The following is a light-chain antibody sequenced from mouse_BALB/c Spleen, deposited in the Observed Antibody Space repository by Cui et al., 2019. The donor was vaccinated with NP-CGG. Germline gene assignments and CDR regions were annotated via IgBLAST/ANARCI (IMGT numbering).Light chain of an antibody. J-gene: IGLJ1*01. CDR2: GTN. CDR1: SGAVTTNNF. V-gene: IGLV1*01. CDR3: SLWYSNHWV. Sequence: QVVVTQESALTTSPGESVTLTCRSSSGAVTTNNFANWVQEKPDHLFGGLIGGTNNRAPGVPARFSGSLIGDKAALTITGAQTEDEAIYFCSLWYSNHWVFGGGTKLTVL.